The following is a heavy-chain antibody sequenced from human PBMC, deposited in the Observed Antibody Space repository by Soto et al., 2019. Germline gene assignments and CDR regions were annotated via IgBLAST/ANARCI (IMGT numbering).Heavy chain of an antibody. CDR2: INPNSGGT. CDR3: AKVWFGELLVDY. Sequence: ASVKVSCKASGYTFTGYYMHWVRQAPGQGLEWMGWINPNSGGTKYAQKFQGRVTMTRDTSISTAYMELSRLRSDDTAVYYCAKVWFGELLVDYWGQGTLVTVSS. V-gene: IGHV1-2*02. CDR1: GYTFTGYY. D-gene: IGHD3-10*01. J-gene: IGHJ4*02.